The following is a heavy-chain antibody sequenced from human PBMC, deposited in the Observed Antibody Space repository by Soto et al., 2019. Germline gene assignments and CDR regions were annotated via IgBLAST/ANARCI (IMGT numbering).Heavy chain of an antibody. Sequence: PSETLSLTCTVSGGSVNSDDFYWSWIRQPPGRGLEWIGYIYYTGNTKYNPSLKSRVTISIDTSRNQFSLKLSSVTAADTAVYYCAREFSNSPEAFDSWGQGSLVTVS. V-gene: IGHV4-61*08. J-gene: IGHJ4*02. CDR3: AREFSNSPEAFDS. CDR1: GGSVNSDDFY. CDR2: IYYTGNT. D-gene: IGHD6-6*01.